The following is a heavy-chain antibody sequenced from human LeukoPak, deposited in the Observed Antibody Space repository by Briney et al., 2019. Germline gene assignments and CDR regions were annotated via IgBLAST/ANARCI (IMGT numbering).Heavy chain of an antibody. CDR1: GYTHTELS. J-gene: IGHJ4*02. CDR3: ATDRSMSGFDY. D-gene: IGHD3-3*01. CDR2: FDPEDGET. V-gene: IGHV1-24*01. Sequence: ASVNVSCKVSGYTHTELSMHWVRQAPGKGLEWMGGFDPEDGETIYAQKFQGRVTMTEDTSTDTACTELSSLRSEDTAVYYCATDRSMSGFDYWGQGTLVTVSS.